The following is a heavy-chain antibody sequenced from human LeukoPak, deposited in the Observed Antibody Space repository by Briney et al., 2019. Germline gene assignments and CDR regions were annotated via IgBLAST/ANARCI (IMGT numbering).Heavy chain of an antibody. CDR2: IWYDGSNK. D-gene: IGHD2-15*01. CDR1: GFTFSSYG. J-gene: IGHJ6*02. V-gene: IGHV3-33*01. Sequence: GGSLRLSCAASGFTFSSYGMHWVRQAPGKGLEWVAVIWYDGSNKYYADSVKGRFTISRDNSKNTLYLQMNSLRAEDTAVYHCARDEKVVPDYYYYGMDVWGQGTTVTVSS. CDR3: ARDEKVVPDYYYYGMDV.